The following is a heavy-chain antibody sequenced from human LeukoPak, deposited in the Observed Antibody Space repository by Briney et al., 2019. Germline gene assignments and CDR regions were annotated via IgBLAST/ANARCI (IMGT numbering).Heavy chain of an antibody. CDR2: IRSAANNYAT. D-gene: IGHD3-22*01. CDR1: GFTFSGSA. J-gene: IGHJ4*02. Sequence: GGSLRLSCAVSGFTFSGSAMHWVRQASGKGLEWVGRIRSAANNYATAYAASLKGRFTISRDDSKNTANLQMNSLETEDTAVYCARRGDKHYDSSGGDFWGQGTLVTVSS. CDR3: RRGDKHYDSSGGDF. V-gene: IGHV3-73*01.